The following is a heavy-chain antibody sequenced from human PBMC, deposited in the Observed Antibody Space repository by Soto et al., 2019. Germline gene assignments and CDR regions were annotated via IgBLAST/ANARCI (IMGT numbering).Heavy chain of an antibody. V-gene: IGHV3-30-3*01. CDR3: AGLRWFRGDDAFDI. CDR1: GFTFSSYA. D-gene: IGHD2-15*01. CDR2: ISYDGSNK. Sequence: QVQLVESGGGVVQPGRSLRLSCAASGFTFSSYAMHWVRQAPGKGLEWVAVISYDGSNKYYADSVKGRFTISRDNSKNTLYLQMNSLRAEDTAGYYCAGLRWFRGDDAFDIWGQGTMVTVSS. J-gene: IGHJ3*02.